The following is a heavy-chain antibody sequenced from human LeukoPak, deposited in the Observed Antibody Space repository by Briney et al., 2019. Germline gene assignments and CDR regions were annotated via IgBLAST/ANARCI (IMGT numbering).Heavy chain of an antibody. CDR1: GFTFSSYN. CDR3: ARGHYGDYVNFMSY. Sequence: GGSLRLSCVASGFTFSSYNMNWVRQAPGKGLEWVSSISSSSSYIYYADSVKGRFTISRDNAKNSLYLQMNSLRAEDTAVYYCARGHYGDYVNFMSYWGQGTLVTVSS. CDR2: ISSSSSYI. V-gene: IGHV3-21*01. J-gene: IGHJ4*02. D-gene: IGHD4-17*01.